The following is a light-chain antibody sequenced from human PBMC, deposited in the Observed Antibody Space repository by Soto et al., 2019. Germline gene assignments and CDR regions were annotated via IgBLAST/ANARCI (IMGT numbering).Light chain of an antibody. V-gene: IGKV3-11*01. CDR2: DAS. CDR1: QSVSSY. Sequence: EIVLTQSPATLSLSPGERATLSCRASQSVSSYLAWYQQKPGQAPRLLIYDASSRATGIPARFSGSGSGTAFTLAISSLEPEDFEVYYCQQRSDWPSTFGGGTTVQIK. CDR3: QQRSDWPST. J-gene: IGKJ4*01.